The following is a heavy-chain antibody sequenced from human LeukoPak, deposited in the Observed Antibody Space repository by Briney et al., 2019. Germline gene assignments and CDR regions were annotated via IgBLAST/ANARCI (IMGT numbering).Heavy chain of an antibody. V-gene: IGHV3-48*04. CDR1: GFSFSNYN. D-gene: IGHD3-9*01. Sequence: GGSLRLSCAASGFSFSNYNMNWVRQAPGKGLEWVSYISSSGSTIYYADSVKGRFTISRDNAKNSLYLQMNSLRAEDTAVYYCARVVVDYDILTGADHYYYGMDVWGQGTTVTVSS. CDR2: ISSSGSTI. CDR3: ARVVVDYDILTGADHYYYGMDV. J-gene: IGHJ6*02.